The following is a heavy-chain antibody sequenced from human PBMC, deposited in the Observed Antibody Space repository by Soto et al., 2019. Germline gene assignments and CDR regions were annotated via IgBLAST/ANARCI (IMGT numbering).Heavy chain of an antibody. J-gene: IGHJ3*02. D-gene: IGHD4-17*01. CDR3: AARYYGDYGYAFDI. CDR1: GYTFTSYA. V-gene: IGHV1-8*03. CDR2: MNPNSGNT. Sequence: ASVKVSCKASGYTFTSYAMHWVRQAPGQRLEWMGRMNPNSGNTGYAQKFQERVTITRDMSTSTAYMELSSLRSEDTAVYYCAARYYGDYGYAFDIWGQGTMVTVSS.